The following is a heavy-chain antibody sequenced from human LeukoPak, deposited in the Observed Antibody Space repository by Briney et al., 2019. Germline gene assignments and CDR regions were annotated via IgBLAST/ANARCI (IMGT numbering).Heavy chain of an antibody. Sequence: PGGSLRLSCAASGFTFNNYAMSWVRQAPGKGLEWVSAISNSGGATYYADPVKGRFTISRDNSKNTLFLHMNSLRVEDTAVYYCAKAPPAATKYYYGMDVWGQGTTVTVSS. CDR2: ISNSGGAT. CDR3: AKAPPAATKYYYGMDV. CDR1: GFTFNNYA. V-gene: IGHV3-23*01. J-gene: IGHJ6*02. D-gene: IGHD2-2*01.